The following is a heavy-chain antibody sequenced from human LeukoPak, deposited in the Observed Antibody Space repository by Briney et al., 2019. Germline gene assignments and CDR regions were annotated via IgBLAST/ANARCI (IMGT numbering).Heavy chain of an antibody. V-gene: IGHV3-23*01. CDR3: AKTTSGSSWYKGFDY. D-gene: IGHD6-13*01. CDR1: GFTFSSYA. Sequence: PGGSLRLSCAASGFTFSSYAMSWVRQAPGKGLEWVSAISGNGGSTYYADSVKGRFTISRDNSKNTLYLQMNSLRVEDTAVYYCAKTTSGSSWYKGFDYWGQGTLVTVSS. J-gene: IGHJ4*02. CDR2: ISGNGGST.